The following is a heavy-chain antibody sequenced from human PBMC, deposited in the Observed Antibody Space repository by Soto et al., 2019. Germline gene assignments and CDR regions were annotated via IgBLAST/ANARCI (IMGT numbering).Heavy chain of an antibody. V-gene: IGHV3-30-3*01. Sequence: GGSLRLSCAASGFTFSSYAIHWVRQAPGKGLEWLAVISYDGNNKNCADSVKGRFTISRDNSKNTLYLQMNSLRAEDTSVYYCARDGWLYYDSTSQGMDVWGQGTTVTVSS. CDR1: GFTFSSYA. J-gene: IGHJ6*02. D-gene: IGHD3-22*01. CDR2: ISYDGNNK. CDR3: ARDGWLYYDSTSQGMDV.